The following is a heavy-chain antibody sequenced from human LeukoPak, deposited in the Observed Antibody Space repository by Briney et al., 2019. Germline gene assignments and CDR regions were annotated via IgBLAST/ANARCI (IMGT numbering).Heavy chain of an antibody. V-gene: IGHV4-30-4*08. Sequence: SETLSLTCTVSGASVSSPDYFWNWIRQPSGKGLEWIGSISYSGVTFYNPSLKSRLTMSLDTSKNQFSLRLTSVTVADTAVYYCARPRGSGYDLDFDYWGQGTLVSVSS. CDR1: GASVSSPDYF. CDR3: ARPRGSGYDLDFDY. J-gene: IGHJ4*02. D-gene: IGHD5-12*01. CDR2: ISYSGVT.